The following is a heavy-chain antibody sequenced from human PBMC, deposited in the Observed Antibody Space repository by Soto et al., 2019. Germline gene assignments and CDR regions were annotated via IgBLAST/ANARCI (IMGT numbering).Heavy chain of an antibody. Sequence: QVQLQQWGAGLLKPSETLSLTCAVYGGSFSGYYWSWIRQPPGKGLECTGEINHSGSTNYNPSLKSRVTISVDTSKNQFSLKLSSVTAADTAVYYCARGTIFGVVYGMDVWGQGTTVTVSS. D-gene: IGHD3-3*01. CDR2: INHSGST. V-gene: IGHV4-34*01. CDR3: ARGTIFGVVYGMDV. CDR1: GGSFSGYY. J-gene: IGHJ6*02.